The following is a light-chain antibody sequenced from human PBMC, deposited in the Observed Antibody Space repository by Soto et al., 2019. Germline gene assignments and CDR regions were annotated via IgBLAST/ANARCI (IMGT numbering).Light chain of an antibody. V-gene: IGKV1-5*03. CDR2: KAS. CDR1: QSISSW. Sequence: DIQMVQSPSTLSASVVDRVTITCRPSQSISSWVAWYQQKPGKAPKLLIYKASNLASGVPSRFSGSGSGTEFTLTISSLQPDDSATYYCQQYMWTFGQGTKVDI. J-gene: IGKJ1*01. CDR3: QQYMWT.